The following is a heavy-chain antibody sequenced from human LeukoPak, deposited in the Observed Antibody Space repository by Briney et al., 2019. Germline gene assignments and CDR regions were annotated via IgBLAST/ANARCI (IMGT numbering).Heavy chain of an antibody. D-gene: IGHD2-15*01. CDR3: ARGLLNVVAAPLAYYFDY. Sequence: GGSLRLSCEASGFTFSNFEMNWVRQAPGKGLEWVSYISSGGSNIYYADSVKGRFTISRDNAKNSLFLQMNSLRAEDTALYYCARGLLNVVAAPLAYYFDYWGQGTLVTVSS. J-gene: IGHJ4*02. CDR1: GFTFSNFE. V-gene: IGHV3-48*03. CDR2: ISSGGSNI.